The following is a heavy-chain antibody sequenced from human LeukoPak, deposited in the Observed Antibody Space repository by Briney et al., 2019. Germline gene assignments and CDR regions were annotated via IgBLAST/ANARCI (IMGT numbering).Heavy chain of an antibody. CDR2: VFYTGST. CDR3: ARTRSGYSTLGY. J-gene: IGHJ4*02. V-gene: IGHV4-59*01. D-gene: IGHD1-26*01. Sequence: SETLSLTCTVSGDSISPYYWSWIRQPPGGGLEWTGYVFYTGSTNYNPSLKSRVTISVDTSRNQFSLKLTSVTAADTAVYYCARTRSGYSTLGYWGQGTLVTVSS. CDR1: GDSISPYY.